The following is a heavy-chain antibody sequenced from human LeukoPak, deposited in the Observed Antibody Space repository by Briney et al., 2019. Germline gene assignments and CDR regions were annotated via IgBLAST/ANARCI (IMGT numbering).Heavy chain of an antibody. CDR1: GGSISSGSYY. D-gene: IGHD5-18*01. CDR2: IYTSGST. Sequence: KPSQTLSLTCTVSGGSISSGSYYWSWIRQPPGKGLEWIGRIYTSGSTNYNPSLNSRVTISVDTSKNQFSLKLSSVTAADTAVYYCARVTGRVVYYYYYMDVWGKGTTVTVSS. V-gene: IGHV4-61*02. CDR3: ARVTGRVVYYYYYMDV. J-gene: IGHJ6*03.